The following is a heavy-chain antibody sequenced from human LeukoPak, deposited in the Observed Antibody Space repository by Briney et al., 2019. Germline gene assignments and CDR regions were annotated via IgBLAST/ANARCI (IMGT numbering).Heavy chain of an antibody. J-gene: IGHJ4*02. Sequence: SQTLSLTCAISGDSVSSNSAAWNWIRQSPSRGLEWLGRTYYAVSVTSRITINPDTSKNQFSLQLNSVTPEDTAVYYCARARSGSYPDFCGQGTLVTVSS. V-gene: IGHV6-1*01. CDR1: GDSVSSNSAA. CDR2: TY. CDR3: ARARSGSYPDF. D-gene: IGHD1-26*01.